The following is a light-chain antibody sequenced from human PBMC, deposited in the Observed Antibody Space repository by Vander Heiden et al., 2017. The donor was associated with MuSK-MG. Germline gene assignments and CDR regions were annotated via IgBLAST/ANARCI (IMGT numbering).Light chain of an antibody. CDR1: QCIGSA. CDR2: DGS. CDR3: QQFYEYPPLT. Sequence: AIQLTQSPSSLSASVGDRVTITCRASQCIGSALAWYHQKSGKAPKLLIYDGSSLESGVTSRFSGSGSGTDFTLTISGRQPEDFGTYYCQQFYEYPPLTFGGGTKVEIK. V-gene: IGKV1D-13*01. J-gene: IGKJ4*01.